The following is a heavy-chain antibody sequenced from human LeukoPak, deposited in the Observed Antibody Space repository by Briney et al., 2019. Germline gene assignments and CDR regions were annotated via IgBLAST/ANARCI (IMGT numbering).Heavy chain of an antibody. J-gene: IGHJ3*02. CDR3: ARHGRREALRHSAFEI. D-gene: IGHD3-16*01. CDR1: GGSFSGYY. Sequence: PSETLSLTCAVYGGSFSGYYWSWIRQPPGKGLEWIGEINHSGSTNYNPSLTSRLTMSVDTSKNQFSLKLSSVTAADTAVYYCARHGRREALRHSAFEIWSQGTTVTVSS. V-gene: IGHV4-34*01. CDR2: INHSGST.